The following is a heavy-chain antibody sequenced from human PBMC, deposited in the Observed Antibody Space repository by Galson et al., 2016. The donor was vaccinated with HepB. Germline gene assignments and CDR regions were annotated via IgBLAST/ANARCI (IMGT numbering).Heavy chain of an antibody. D-gene: IGHD4-17*01. Sequence: SVKVSCKASGYTFTSYYIHWVRQAPGQGLEWMGIVNPGGGSTTYAQKFQGRVTMTRDTSTSTVYMELSSLKSEDTAVYYCARGGGDYGDYVSRRFDPWGQGTLVTVSS. CDR2: VNPGGGST. CDR1: GYTFTSYY. J-gene: IGHJ5*02. V-gene: IGHV1-46*01. CDR3: ARGGGDYGDYVSRRFDP.